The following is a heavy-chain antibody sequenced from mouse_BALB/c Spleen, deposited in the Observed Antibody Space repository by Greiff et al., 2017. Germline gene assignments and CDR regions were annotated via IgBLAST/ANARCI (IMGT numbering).Heavy chain of an antibody. CDR3: ARGNGNYPYYFDY. V-gene: IGHV3-2*02. CDR1: GYSITSDYA. Sequence: EVQLQESGPGLVKPSQSLSLTCTVTGYSITSDYAWNWIRQFPGNKLEWMGYISYSGSTSYNPSLKSRISITRDTSKNQFFLQLNSVTTEDTATYYCARGNGNYPYYFDYWGQGTTLTVSS. J-gene: IGHJ2*01. D-gene: IGHD2-1*01. CDR2: ISYSGST.